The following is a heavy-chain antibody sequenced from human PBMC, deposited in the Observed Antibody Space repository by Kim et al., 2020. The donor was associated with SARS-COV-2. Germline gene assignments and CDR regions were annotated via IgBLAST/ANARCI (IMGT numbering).Heavy chain of an antibody. V-gene: IGHV4-31*03. CDR1: GASIRSANYY. D-gene: IGHD3-10*01. Sequence: SETLSLTCTVSGASIRSANYYWNWIRQHPGKGLEWIGYIYYSGSTYYNPSLKSRLTISVDTSKNQFSLKLCSVTAADTAVYYCARDLTNLGSGAYRDSHFLLVPWGQGTLVTVSS. J-gene: IGHJ5*02. CDR2: IYYSGST. CDR3: ARDLTNLGSGAYRDSHFLLVP.